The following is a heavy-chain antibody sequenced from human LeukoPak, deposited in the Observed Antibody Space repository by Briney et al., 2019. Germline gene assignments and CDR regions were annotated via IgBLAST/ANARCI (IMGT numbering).Heavy chain of an antibody. CDR3: ARDPSVTIFGPQTADY. D-gene: IGHD3-3*01. V-gene: IGHV4-59*12. J-gene: IGHJ4*02. CDR2: IYYSGNT. Sequence: SETLSLTCTVSGGSISSYYWSWIRQPPGKGLEWIGYIYYSGNTNYNPSLKSRVTISVDTSKNQFSLKLSSVTAADTAVYYCARDPSVTIFGPQTADYWGQGTLVTVSS. CDR1: GGSISSYY.